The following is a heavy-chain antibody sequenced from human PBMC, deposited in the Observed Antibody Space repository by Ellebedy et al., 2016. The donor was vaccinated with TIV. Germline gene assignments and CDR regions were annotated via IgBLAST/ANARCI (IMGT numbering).Heavy chain of an antibody. V-gene: IGHV3-21*01. CDR2: ITSSSSYI. CDR3: AREKDGYNCFDY. CDR1: GFSFSTYT. Sequence: GGSLRLXCAASGFSFSTYTMNWVRQAPGKGLGWVSSITSSSSYIYYADSLRGRFTISRDNAKNSLYLQMNSLSPEDTAVYYCAREKDGYNCFDYWGQGTRVTVSS. D-gene: IGHD5-24*01. J-gene: IGHJ4*02.